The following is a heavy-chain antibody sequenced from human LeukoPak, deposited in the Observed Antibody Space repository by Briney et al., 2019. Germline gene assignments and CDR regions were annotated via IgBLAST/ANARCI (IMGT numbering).Heavy chain of an antibody. V-gene: IGHV3-21*06. CDR1: GFTFSNCS. D-gene: IGHD3-9*01. CDR2: ISSSSTYI. Sequence: GGSLRLSCAASGFTFSNCSMNWVRQAPGKGLEWVSCISSSSTYIYYADSVKGRFTISRDNAKNSLYLQMNSLRAEDTAVYYCATDLIGYFDWLGDGNWGQGTLVTVSS. CDR3: ATDLIGYFDWLGDGN. J-gene: IGHJ4*02.